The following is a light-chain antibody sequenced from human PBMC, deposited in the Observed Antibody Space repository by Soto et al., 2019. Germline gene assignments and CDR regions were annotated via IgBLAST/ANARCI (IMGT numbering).Light chain of an antibody. Sequence: IVMTQSPDPLSVSPGDTATLSCRASQSVRNNLAWYQQKPGQAPRLLIYDASNRATGIPARFSGSGSGTDFTLTISSLEPEDFAVYYCQQRSKWPLTFGGGTKVDIK. CDR3: QQRSKWPLT. V-gene: IGKV3-11*01. J-gene: IGKJ4*01. CDR2: DAS. CDR1: QSVRNN.